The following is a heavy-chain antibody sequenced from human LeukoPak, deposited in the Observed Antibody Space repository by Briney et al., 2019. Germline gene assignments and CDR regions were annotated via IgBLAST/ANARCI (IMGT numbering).Heavy chain of an antibody. CDR2: ISYDGSNK. CDR3: ATPPKGSTNDY. J-gene: IGHJ4*02. D-gene: IGHD2-2*01. CDR1: GFTFSSYA. Sequence: PAGSLRLSCAASGFTFSSYAMHWVCQAPGKGLEWVAVISYDGSNKYYADSVKGRFTISRDNSKNTLYLQMNSLRAEDTAVYYCATPPKGSTNDYWGQGTLVTVSS. V-gene: IGHV3-30-3*01.